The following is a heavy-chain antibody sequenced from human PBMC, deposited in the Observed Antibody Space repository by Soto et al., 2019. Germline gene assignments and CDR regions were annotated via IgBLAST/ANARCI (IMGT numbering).Heavy chain of an antibody. D-gene: IGHD3-16*02. CDR1: GGSLSSYY. Sequence: SETLSLTCTVSGGSLSSYYWSWIRQPSGKGLEWLGFMYFGGSFNYNPSLTSRVTISMDKSKNEFSLNLSSVTAADTAVYYCARDHRYSDNWAFDYWGQGALVTVS. J-gene: IGHJ4*02. CDR3: ARDHRYSDNWAFDY. CDR2: MYFGGSF. V-gene: IGHV4-59*12.